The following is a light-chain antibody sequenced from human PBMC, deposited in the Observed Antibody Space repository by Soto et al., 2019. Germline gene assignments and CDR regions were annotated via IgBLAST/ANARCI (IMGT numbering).Light chain of an antibody. CDR1: ALAQQY. V-gene: IGLV3-25*02. Sequence: SYELTQAPSVSVSPGQTARITCSGAALAQQYGYWYQQKPGQAPVLVIYKDSERPSGIPERFSGSSSETTVTLTINGVQAEDEADYYCQSADTIGTYVFGGGTKLTVL. J-gene: IGLJ3*02. CDR2: KDS. CDR3: QSADTIGTYV.